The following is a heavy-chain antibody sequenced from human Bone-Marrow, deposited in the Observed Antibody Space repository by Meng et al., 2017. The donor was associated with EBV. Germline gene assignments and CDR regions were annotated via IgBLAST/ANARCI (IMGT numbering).Heavy chain of an antibody. CDR3: ARISSGWSYYFDY. Sequence: QLQLQESGPGLVKPSEXLSLTCTVSGGSISSSSYYWGWIRQPPGKGLEWIGSIYYSGSTYYNPSLKSRVTISVDTSKNQFSLKLSSVTAADTAVYYCARISSGWSYYFDYWGQGTLVTVSS. V-gene: IGHV4-39*07. CDR2: IYYSGST. D-gene: IGHD6-19*01. J-gene: IGHJ4*02. CDR1: GGSISSSSYY.